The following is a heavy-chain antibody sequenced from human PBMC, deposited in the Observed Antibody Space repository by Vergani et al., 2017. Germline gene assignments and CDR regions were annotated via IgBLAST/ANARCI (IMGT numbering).Heavy chain of an antibody. J-gene: IGHJ4*02. CDR2: IKQDGSEK. V-gene: IGHV3-7*01. Sequence: EVQLVESGGGLVQPGGSLRLSCAASGFTFSSYWMSWVRQAPGKGLEWVANIKQDGSEKYYVDSVKGRFTISRDNAKNSLYLQMNSLRAEDTAVYYCAGDGGVVTFDYWGQGTLVTVSS. CDR1: GFTFSSYW. D-gene: IGHD2-21*02. CDR3: AGDGGVVTFDY.